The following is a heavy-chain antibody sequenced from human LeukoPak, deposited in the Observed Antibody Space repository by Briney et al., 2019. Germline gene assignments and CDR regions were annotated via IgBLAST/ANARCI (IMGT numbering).Heavy chain of an antibody. J-gene: IGHJ6*02. CDR1: GYSFKDYW. Sequence: GESLKISCKASGYSFKDYWIGWVRHMPGKGLEWMGIIFPYDSDTKYSPSFQGQVTISVDKSTSTAYLQWSGLKASDSAMYYCGRHGPAGCLGGTCFQSFHYYGMDVWGQGTTVTVSS. D-gene: IGHD1-1*01. CDR2: IFPYDSDT. V-gene: IGHV5-51*01. CDR3: GRHGPAGCLGGTCFQSFHYYGMDV.